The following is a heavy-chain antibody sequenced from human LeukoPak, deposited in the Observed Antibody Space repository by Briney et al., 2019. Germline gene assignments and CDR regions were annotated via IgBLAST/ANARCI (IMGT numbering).Heavy chain of an antibody. J-gene: IGHJ4*02. CDR2: IKPEGTEE. CDR3: ARARGGLSY. CDR1: GFNFSNFW. V-gene: IGHV3-7*04. Sequence: PGGSLRLSRAVSGFNFSNFWMTCVPAVPGERRQWVANIKPEGTEEYYVDSVKGRFTISRDNTKNSLYPQMQRLRVEDTTVYYCARARGGLSYCGQGALVSASS. D-gene: IGHD3-16*02.